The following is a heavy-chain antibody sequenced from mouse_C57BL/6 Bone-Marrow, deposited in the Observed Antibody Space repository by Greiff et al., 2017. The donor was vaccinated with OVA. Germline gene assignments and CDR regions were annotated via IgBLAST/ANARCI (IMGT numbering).Heavy chain of an antibody. J-gene: IGHJ1*03. Sequence: QVQLQQSGAELVKPGASVKISCKASGYAFSSYWMNWVKQRPGKGLEWIGQIYPGDGDTNYNGKFKGKATLTADKSSSTAYMQLSSLTSEDSAVYFCAIKGTTPATFDVWGTGTTVTVSS. CDR2: IYPGDGDT. CDR3: AIKGTTPATFDV. D-gene: IGHD2-13*01. V-gene: IGHV1-80*01. CDR1: GYAFSSYW.